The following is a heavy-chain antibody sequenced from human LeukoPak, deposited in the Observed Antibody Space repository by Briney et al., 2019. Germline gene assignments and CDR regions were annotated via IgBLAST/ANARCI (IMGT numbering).Heavy chain of an antibody. CDR1: GFTLSSFG. J-gene: IGHJ4*02. Sequence: GRSLRLSCAASGFTLSSFGMHWVRQAPGKGLEWVAVLSYDGSNRYYADSVKGRFTISRDNSKNTLYLQMNSLRAEDTAVYYCAKDASTVTLHADYWGQGTLVTVSS. CDR3: AKDASTVTLHADY. CDR2: LSYDGSNR. D-gene: IGHD4-17*01. V-gene: IGHV3-30*18.